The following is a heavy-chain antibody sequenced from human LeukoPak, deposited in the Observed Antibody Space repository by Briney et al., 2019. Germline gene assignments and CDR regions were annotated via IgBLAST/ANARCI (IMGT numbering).Heavy chain of an antibody. Sequence: SGGSLRLSCAASGFTFSSCAMSWVRQAPGKGLEWVSAISNSGGSTYYADSVKGRFTISRDNSKNTLYLQMNSLRAEDTAVYYCAKVTRYFDPFDYWGQGTLVTVSS. D-gene: IGHD3-9*01. CDR1: GFTFSSCA. CDR3: AKVTRYFDPFDY. V-gene: IGHV3-23*01. CDR2: ISNSGGST. J-gene: IGHJ4*02.